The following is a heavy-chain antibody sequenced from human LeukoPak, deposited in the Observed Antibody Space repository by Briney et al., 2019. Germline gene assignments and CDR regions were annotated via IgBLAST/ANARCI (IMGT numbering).Heavy chain of an antibody. CDR2: IYYSGST. V-gene: IGHV4-31*03. J-gene: IGHJ4*02. Sequence: PSETLSLTCTVSGGSISSGGYYWSWIRQHPGKGLEWLGYIYYSGSTCYNPSLKSRDTISVDTSKNQCSLKLSSVTAADTAVYYCARTSISSGYRPEFDYWGQGTLVTVCS. D-gene: IGHD3-22*01. CDR3: ARTSISSGYRPEFDY. CDR1: GGSISSGGYY.